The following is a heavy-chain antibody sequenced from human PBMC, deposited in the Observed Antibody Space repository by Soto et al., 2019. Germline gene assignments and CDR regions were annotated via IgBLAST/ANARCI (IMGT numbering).Heavy chain of an antibody. D-gene: IGHD2-2*01. CDR1: GGSIINSTYY. J-gene: IGHJ4*02. CDR3: AAKKLVIAPAAKAFDD. CDR2: IFSSGST. Sequence: QLQLQESGPGLVKPSETLSLTCTVSGGSIINSTYYWGWIRQPPGKGLEWIGNIFSSGSTYYNPSLKSRVTISLDTSNHQSSLRLSSVNAADTAVYYCAAKKLVIAPAAKAFDDWGQGNLVTVSS. V-gene: IGHV4-39*01.